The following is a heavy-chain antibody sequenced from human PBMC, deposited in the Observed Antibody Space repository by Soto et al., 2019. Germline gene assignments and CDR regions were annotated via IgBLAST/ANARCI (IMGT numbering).Heavy chain of an antibody. CDR2: IYRNGDT. V-gene: IGHV4-4*02. CDR3: ARGGQLDDYDF. Sequence: TETLSISSAVCSDSVDSSEFSGSLNRQPPGKGLEYIGEIYRNGDTIYNPSLKSRVTISVDKSKNQFSLNLSSVTAADTAVYYCARGGQLDDYDFWGQGTLVTVSS. J-gene: IGHJ4*02. CDR1: SDSVDSSEF. D-gene: IGHD3-3*02.